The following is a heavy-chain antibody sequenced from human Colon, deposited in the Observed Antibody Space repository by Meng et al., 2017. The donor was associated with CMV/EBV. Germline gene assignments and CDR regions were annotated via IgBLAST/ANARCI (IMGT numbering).Heavy chain of an antibody. CDR2: IIPNLDKE. CDR3: SGARGGEMTGDRFWFDY. D-gene: IGHD3-9*01. Sequence: SWGRQATGQGIEWTGVIIPNLDKEDNAQRNQGRVTITADKAKNTTNTQLRRLSLEDTAVDICSGARGGEMTGDRFWFDYWGQGTLVTVSS. J-gene: IGHJ4*02. V-gene: IGHV1-69*10.